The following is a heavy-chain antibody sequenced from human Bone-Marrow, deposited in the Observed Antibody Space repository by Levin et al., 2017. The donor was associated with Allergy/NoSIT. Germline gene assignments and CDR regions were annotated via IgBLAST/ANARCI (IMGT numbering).Heavy chain of an antibody. CDR1: GYSFTSYW. V-gene: IGHV5-51*01. Sequence: PGGSLRLSCQASGYSFTSYWFGWVRQRPGKGLEWMGLIFPSDSDTRVSPSFQGQIIMSVDKSISTAYLQWSSLKASDSAMSYCARRDSDGSNSFDYWGQGTLVTVSS. J-gene: IGHJ4*02. D-gene: IGHD4-23*01. CDR2: IFPSDSDT. CDR3: ARRDSDGSNSFDY.